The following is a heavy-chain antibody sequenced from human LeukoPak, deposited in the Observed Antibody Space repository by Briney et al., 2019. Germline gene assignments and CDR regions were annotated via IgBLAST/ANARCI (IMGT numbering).Heavy chain of an antibody. CDR2: IWYDGSNK. V-gene: IGHV3-33*01. CDR1: GFTFSSYG. CDR3: TTNAGSYGIDV. Sequence: GGSLRLSCAASGFTFSSYGMHWVRQAPGKGLEWVAVIWYDGSNKYYADSVKGRFTISRDNSKNTLYLQMNNLKVEDTAIYYCTTNAGSYGIDVWGQGTMVTVSS. D-gene: IGHD1-26*01. J-gene: IGHJ3*01.